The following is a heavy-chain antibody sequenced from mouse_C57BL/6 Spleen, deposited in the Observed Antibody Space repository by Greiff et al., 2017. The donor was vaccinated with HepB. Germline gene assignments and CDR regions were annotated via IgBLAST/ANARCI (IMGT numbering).Heavy chain of an antibody. CDR1: GYAFSSSW. CDR3: ARKDYGYDVSAY. CDR2: IYPGDGDT. V-gene: IGHV1-82*01. Sequence: QVQLQESGPELVKPGASVKISCKASGYAFSSSWMNWVKQRPGKGLEWIGRIYPGDGDTNYNGKFKGKATLTADKSSSTAYMQLSSLTSEDSAVYFCARKDYGYDVSAYWGQGTLVTVSA. D-gene: IGHD2-2*01. J-gene: IGHJ3*01.